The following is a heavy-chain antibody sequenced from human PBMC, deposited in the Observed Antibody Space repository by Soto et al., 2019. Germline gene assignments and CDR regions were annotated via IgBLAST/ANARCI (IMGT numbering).Heavy chain of an antibody. J-gene: IGHJ4*02. CDR1: GGSFSGYY. Sequence: QVQLQQWGAGLLKPSETLSLTCAVYGGSFSGYYWTWIRQPPGTGLEWIGEITHSGSTNYNPSHKSRVTISVDTSKHPFSLTLTPVTAADTAVYYCARDKTPGLFDYWGQGTLVTVYS. CDR2: ITHSGST. CDR3: ARDKTPGLFDY. V-gene: IGHV4-34*01. D-gene: IGHD2-15*01.